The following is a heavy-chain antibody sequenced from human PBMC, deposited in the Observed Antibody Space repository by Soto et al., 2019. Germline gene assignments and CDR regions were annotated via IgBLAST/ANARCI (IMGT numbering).Heavy chain of an antibody. D-gene: IGHD3-10*01. CDR1: GGSINSYW. CDR2: VYSSGTT. J-gene: IGHJ4*02. Sequence: SETLSLTCSVSGGSINSYWWSWIRQPAGKGLEWIGRVYSSGTTDYNPSLNSRTTMSVETSKNQFSLKLSSVTAADTAVYYCARDIGSYAYGEGYWGQGIQVTVSS. CDR3: ARDIGSYAYGEGY. V-gene: IGHV4-4*07.